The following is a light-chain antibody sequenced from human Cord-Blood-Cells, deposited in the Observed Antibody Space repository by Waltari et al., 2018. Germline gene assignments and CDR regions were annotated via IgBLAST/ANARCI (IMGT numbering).Light chain of an antibody. CDR1: QSVSSY. CDR2: DAS. V-gene: IGKV3-11*01. Sequence: EIVLTQSPATLSLSPGERAILSCRASQSVSSYLAWYQQKPGQAPRLLIYDASNRATGIPARFSGSGSGTDFTLTISSLEPEDFAVYYGQQRSNWPYTFGQGTKLEIK. J-gene: IGKJ2*01. CDR3: QQRSNWPYT.